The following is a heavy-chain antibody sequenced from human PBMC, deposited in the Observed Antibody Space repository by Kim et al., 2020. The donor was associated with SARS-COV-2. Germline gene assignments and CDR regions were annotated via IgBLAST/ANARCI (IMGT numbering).Heavy chain of an antibody. CDR3: VMSNGVY. J-gene: IGHJ4*02. V-gene: IGHV3-15*01. Sequence: GGSLRLSCAASGFTFNNVWMSWVRQAPGKGLECVGHIKKKTDGGTADYAAPVKGRFAIARDDSKNTLPLQMDNLKTEDTAVYYCVMSNGVYWGEGTLVTVSA. CDR1: GFTFNNVW. CDR2: IKKKTDGGTA. D-gene: IGHD2-8*01.